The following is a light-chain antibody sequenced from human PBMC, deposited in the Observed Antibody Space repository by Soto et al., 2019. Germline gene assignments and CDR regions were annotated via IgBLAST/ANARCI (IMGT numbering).Light chain of an antibody. CDR3: QQLWTYPLD. J-gene: IGKJ4*01. CDR1: QDVSRS. CDR2: AAS. Sequence: DTQLTQSPSFLSASVGDRVTITCRASQDVSRSLGWYQQKPGRAPKLLIAAASTLHSGVPSRFSGSGSDTDFTLTISNLQPEDFATYYCQQLWTYPLDFGGGTKVESK. V-gene: IGKV1-9*01.